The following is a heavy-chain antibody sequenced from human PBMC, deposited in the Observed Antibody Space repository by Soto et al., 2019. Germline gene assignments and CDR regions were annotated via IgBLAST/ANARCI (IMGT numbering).Heavy chain of an antibody. CDR3: ARELGRDGIDV. V-gene: IGHV4-4*07. CDR1: GGSIMSYY. CDR2: IYTTGST. D-gene: IGHD2-15*01. Sequence: KPSETLSLTCSVSGGSIMSYYWTWIRQAAGKGQEWIGRIYTTGSTNYNPSLKGRVTMSVDTSKNQFSLRLSSVTAADTAVYYCARELGRDGIDVWGQGTTVTVSS. J-gene: IGHJ6*02.